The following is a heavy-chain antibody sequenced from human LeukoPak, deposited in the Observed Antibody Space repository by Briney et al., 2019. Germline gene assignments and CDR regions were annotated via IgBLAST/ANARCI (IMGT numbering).Heavy chain of an antibody. V-gene: IGHV3-74*01. CDR1: GFTFSTYW. D-gene: IGHD4-23*01. CDR3: AKLASKRASYGMDV. Sequence: GGSLRLSCAASGFTFSTYWMHWVRQAPGKGLVWVSRTNNDGSSTVYADSVKGRFTISRDNAKNTLYLQMNSLRAEDTAVYYCAKLASKRASYGMDVWGQGTTVTVSS. J-gene: IGHJ6*02. CDR2: TNNDGSST.